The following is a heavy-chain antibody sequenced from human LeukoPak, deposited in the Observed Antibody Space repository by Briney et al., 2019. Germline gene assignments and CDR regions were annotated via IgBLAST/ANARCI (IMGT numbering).Heavy chain of an antibody. D-gene: IGHD2-15*01. CDR2: INHSGST. Sequence: SETLSLTCAVYGGSFSGYYWSWIRQPPGKGLEWIGEINHSGSTNYNPSLKSRVTISVDTSKNQFSLKLSSVTAADTAVYYCARNRIVVVVAATRYYYYGMDVWGKGITVTVSS. CDR3: ARNRIVVVVAATRYYYYGMDV. CDR1: GGSFSGYY. J-gene: IGHJ6*04. V-gene: IGHV4-34*01.